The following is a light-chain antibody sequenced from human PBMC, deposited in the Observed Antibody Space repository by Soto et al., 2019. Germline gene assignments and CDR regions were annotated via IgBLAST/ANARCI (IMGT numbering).Light chain of an antibody. J-gene: IGLJ1*01. CDR3: SSHPNTNSYV. CDR1: SSDVGGSDY. CDR2: DVS. V-gene: IGLV2-14*03. Sequence: QSVLTQPASVSGSPGQSITISCTGTSSDVGGSDYVSWYQHHPDKAPKLVISDVSNRPSGVSYRFSGSKSGNTASLTISGLQAEDEAIYYCSSHPNTNSYVFGTGTKVTVL.